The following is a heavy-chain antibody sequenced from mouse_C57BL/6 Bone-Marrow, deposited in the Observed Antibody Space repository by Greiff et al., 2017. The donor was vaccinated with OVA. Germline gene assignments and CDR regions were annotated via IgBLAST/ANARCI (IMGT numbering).Heavy chain of an antibody. Sequence: EVKLVESGGGLVKPGGSLKLSCAASGFTFSDYGMHWVRQAPEKGLEWVAYISRGSSTIYYADTVKGRFTISRDNTKNTLRLKITSLRSEDAAMYCCEGGENGRNYDAMDDWGQGTSVTVSS. CDR1: GFTFSDYG. CDR3: EGGENGRNYDAMDD. J-gene: IGHJ4*01. D-gene: IGHD1-1*01. CDR2: ISRGSSTI. V-gene: IGHV5-17*01.